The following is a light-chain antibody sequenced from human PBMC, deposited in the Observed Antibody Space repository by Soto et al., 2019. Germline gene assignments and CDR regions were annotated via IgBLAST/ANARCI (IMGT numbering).Light chain of an antibody. CDR3: QQYVGSTRT. V-gene: IGKV3-20*01. CDR1: QSVSNRK. Sequence: EIVLTQSPGTLSLSPGQRATLSCRASQSVSNRKLAGYQQKPGQAPRLLIYDASSRATATPDRFSGSGSGTDFTLTISRLEPEDSAVYYCQQYVGSTRTFGQGTKVEIK. CDR2: DAS. J-gene: IGKJ1*01.